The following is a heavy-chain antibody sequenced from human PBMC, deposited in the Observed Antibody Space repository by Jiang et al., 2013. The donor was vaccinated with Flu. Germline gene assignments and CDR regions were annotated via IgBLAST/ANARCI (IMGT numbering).Heavy chain of an antibody. CDR2: IAGNRGGA. V-gene: IGHV3-23*01. CDR3: AKEPDFWSGYNDY. J-gene: IGHJ4*02. Sequence: ESGGGLVQPGESLRLSCAASGFTLSTYAMSWVRQAPGKGPEWVSTIAGNRGGAYYADSVKGRFTISRDISKNTLYLQLNSLRVEDTAVYYCAKEPDFWSGYNDYWGQGTLVTVSS. CDR1: GFTLSTYA. D-gene: IGHD3-3*01.